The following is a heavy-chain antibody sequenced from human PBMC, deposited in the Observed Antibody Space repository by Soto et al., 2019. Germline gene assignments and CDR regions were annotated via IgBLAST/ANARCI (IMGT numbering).Heavy chain of an antibody. J-gene: IGHJ6*02. D-gene: IGHD6-13*01. CDR1: RGSISSGDYY. CDR2: IYYSGST. CDR3: ARVPGYSSPYYGMDV. Sequence: QVQLQESGPGLVKPSQTLSLTCTVSRGSISSGDYYWSWIRQPPGKCLEWIGYIYYSGSTYYNPSLKSRVTRSGDTSKNQFSRKLSSVTAADTAVYYCARVPGYSSPYYGMDVWGQGTTVTVSS. V-gene: IGHV4-30-4*01.